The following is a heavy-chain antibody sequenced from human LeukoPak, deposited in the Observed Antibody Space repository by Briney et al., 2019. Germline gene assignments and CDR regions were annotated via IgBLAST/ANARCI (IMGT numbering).Heavy chain of an antibody. Sequence: GSLRLSCAASGFTFSYYTMNWVRQAPGEGLEWVSSISSTGSYRYYADSVKGRFTTSRDDAKNSLYLQMNSLMAEDTAVYYCARDVAYYYDSSGLLGFDYWGQGTLVTVSS. CDR3: ARDVAYYYDSSGLLGFDY. CDR1: GFTFSYYT. D-gene: IGHD3-22*01. J-gene: IGHJ4*02. V-gene: IGHV3-21*01. CDR2: ISSTGSYR.